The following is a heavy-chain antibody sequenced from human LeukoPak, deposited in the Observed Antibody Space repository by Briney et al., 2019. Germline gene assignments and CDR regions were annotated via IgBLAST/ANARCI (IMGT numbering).Heavy chain of an antibody. CDR1: GFTFSSLW. Sequence: GGSVRRSCAAYGFTFSSLWMRWVGQAPGKGRVWVANTEKGGSEKDYMDSGKGRFTISSDNAKTSLYLQMNSLRAEDTAVYYCAKDWGGSSGYYFLAYFDYWGQGTLVTVSP. D-gene: IGHD3-22*01. V-gene: IGHV3-7*01. CDR2: TEKGGSEK. CDR3: AKDWGGSSGYYFLAYFDY. J-gene: IGHJ4*02.